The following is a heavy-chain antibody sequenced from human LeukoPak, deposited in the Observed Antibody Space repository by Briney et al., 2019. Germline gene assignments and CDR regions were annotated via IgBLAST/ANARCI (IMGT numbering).Heavy chain of an antibody. V-gene: IGHV3-48*01. D-gene: IGHD3-22*01. J-gene: IGHJ4*02. CDR1: GFTFSSYS. CDR2: ISSSSSTI. CDR3: ARNQDYYDSSGYYAPGGFDY. Sequence: GGSLRLSCAASGFTFSSYSMNWVRQAPGKGLEWVSYISSSSSTIYYADSVKGRFTISRDNAKNSLYLQMNSLRAEDTAVYYCARNQDYYDSSGYYAPGGFDYWGQGTLVTVSS.